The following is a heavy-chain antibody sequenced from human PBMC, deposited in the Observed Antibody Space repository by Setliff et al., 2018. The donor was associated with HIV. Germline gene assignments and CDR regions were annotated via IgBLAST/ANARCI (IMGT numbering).Heavy chain of an antibody. CDR1: GYTFTSYG. V-gene: IGHV1-18*01. CDR3: ARDPFLDYYDDSGYPGGAFDI. J-gene: IGHJ3*02. CDR2: ISGYNGST. D-gene: IGHD3-22*01. Sequence: GASVKVSCKASGYTFTSYGISWVRQAPGQGLEWMGWISGYNGSTNYAQKLQGRVTMTTDTSTSTAYMELRSLRSDDTAAYYCARDPFLDYYDDSGYPGGAFDIWGQGTMVTV.